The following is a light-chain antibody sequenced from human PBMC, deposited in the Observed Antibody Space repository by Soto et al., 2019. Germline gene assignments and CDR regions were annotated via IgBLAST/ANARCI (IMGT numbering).Light chain of an antibody. Sequence: QSVLTQPRSVSGSPGQSVTISCTGTSSDVGGYNYVSWYQQHPGKAPKLMIYDVSKRPSGVPDRFSGSKSGNTASLTISGLQAEDEADYYCCSYAGSYTLEVFGGGTKLTAL. CDR2: DVS. J-gene: IGLJ2*01. CDR1: SSDVGGYNY. CDR3: CSYAGSYTLEV. V-gene: IGLV2-11*01.